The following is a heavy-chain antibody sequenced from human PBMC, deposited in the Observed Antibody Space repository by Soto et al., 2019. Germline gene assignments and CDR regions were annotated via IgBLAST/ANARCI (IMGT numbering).Heavy chain of an antibody. CDR1: GGSISNCAYY. CDR2: LCDRGGS. Sequence: SETLSLTCTVSGGSISNCAYYWGWIRQPPGRGLEWIGSLCDRGGSYYNPSLKSRVTISVDTSKNQFSLKLNSVTAADTAVYYCARDRYCSSTNCYQHALGFFDYWGQGTLVTVSS. J-gene: IGHJ4*02. V-gene: IGHV4-39*07. CDR3: ARDRYCSSTNCYQHALGFFDY. D-gene: IGHD2-2*01.